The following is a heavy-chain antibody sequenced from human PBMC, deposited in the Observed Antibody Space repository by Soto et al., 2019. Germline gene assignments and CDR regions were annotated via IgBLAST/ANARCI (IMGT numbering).Heavy chain of an antibody. D-gene: IGHD3-10*01. CDR2: INHSGST. V-gene: IGHV4-34*01. CDR1: GGSFSGYY. CDR3: ARGRRITMVRGVITNYMDV. J-gene: IGHJ6*03. Sequence: SETLSLTCAVYGGSFSGYYWSWIRQPPGKGLEWIGEINHSGSTNYNPSLKSRVTISVDTSKNQFSLKLSSVTAADTAVYYCARGRRITMVRGVITNYMDVWGKGTTVIVSS.